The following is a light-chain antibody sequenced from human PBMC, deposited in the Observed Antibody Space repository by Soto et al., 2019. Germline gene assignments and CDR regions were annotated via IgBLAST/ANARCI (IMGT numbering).Light chain of an antibody. CDR1: QSISSC. CDR3: QQYNSYSPT. Sequence: DIQMTQSASTLSASVGDRVTISCPASQSISSCLAWYQQKPGKAPTLLIYKASXXESGVPSRLSGSGSGTALTLTISSIQPADFATYYCQQYNSYSPTFGQGNKVDIK. J-gene: IGKJ1*01. V-gene: IGKV1-5*03. CDR2: KAS.